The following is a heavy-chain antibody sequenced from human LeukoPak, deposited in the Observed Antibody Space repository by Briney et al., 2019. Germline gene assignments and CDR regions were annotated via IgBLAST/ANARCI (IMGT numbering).Heavy chain of an antibody. Sequence: GGSLRLSCAASGFTFSSYWMSWVRQAPGKGLEWVANIKQDGSEKYYVDSVKGRFTISRDNAKNSLYLQMNSLRAEDTAVYYCARQGPRGYSYGYDYWGQGTLVTVSS. J-gene: IGHJ4*02. CDR2: IKQDGSEK. CDR1: GFTFSSYW. CDR3: ARQGPRGYSYGYDY. D-gene: IGHD5-18*01. V-gene: IGHV3-7*03.